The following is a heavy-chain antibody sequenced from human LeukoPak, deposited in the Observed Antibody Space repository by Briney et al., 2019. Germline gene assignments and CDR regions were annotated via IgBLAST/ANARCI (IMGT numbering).Heavy chain of an antibody. D-gene: IGHD6-13*01. J-gene: IGHJ6*03. CDR3: AREVSGIAAAGTSTAITYYMDV. V-gene: IGHV1-8*03. CDR2: MNPNSGNT. Sequence: ASVKVSCKASGYTFTSYDINWVRQATGQGLEWMGWMNPNSGNTGYAQKFQGRVTITRNTSISTAYMELSSLRSEDTAVYYCAREVSGIAAAGTSTAITYYMDVWGKGTTVTVSS. CDR1: GYTFTSYD.